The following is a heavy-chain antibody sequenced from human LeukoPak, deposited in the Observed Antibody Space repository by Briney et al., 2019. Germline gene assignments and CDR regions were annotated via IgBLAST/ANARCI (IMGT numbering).Heavy chain of an antibody. CDR1: GFTFSTYS. J-gene: IGHJ4*02. CDR2: ISSSSTYI. CDR3: ARDRIMGYFDY. Sequence: GGSLRLSCAASGFTFSTYSMNWVRQAPGKGLEWVSSISSSSTYIYYADSVKGRFTISRDNVKNSLYLQMNSLRAEDTAVYYCARDRIMGYFDYWGQGTLVTVSS. D-gene: IGHD2-15*01. V-gene: IGHV3-21*01.